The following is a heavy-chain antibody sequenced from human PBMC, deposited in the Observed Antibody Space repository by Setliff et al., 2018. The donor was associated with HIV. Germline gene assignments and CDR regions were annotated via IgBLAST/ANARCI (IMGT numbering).Heavy chain of an antibody. D-gene: IGHD6-13*01. J-gene: IGHJ4*02. V-gene: IGHV3-15*01. CDR2: IREEAHGGET. CDR1: GFSFASAW. CDR3: TRGGGSNQYYFDY. Sequence: GGSLRLSCAASGFSFASAWMNWVRRAPGKGLEWVARIREEAHGGETEYAAALRGRFTISRDDSKNIAYLQMNNLKTEDTAVYYCTRGGGSNQYYFDYWGQGVPVTVSS.